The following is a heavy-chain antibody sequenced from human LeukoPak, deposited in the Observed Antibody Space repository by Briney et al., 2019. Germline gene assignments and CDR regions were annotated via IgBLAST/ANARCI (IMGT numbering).Heavy chain of an antibody. CDR2: INPNSGGT. D-gene: IGHD2-2*02. CDR3: ARYHCSSTSCYTNWFDP. Sequence: GASVKVSCKASGYTFTGYYMHWVRQAPGQGLEWMGWINPNSGGTNYAQKFQGRVTMTRDTSISTAYMELSRLRSDDTAVYYCARYHCSSTSCYTNWFDPWGQGTLVTVSS. CDR1: GYTFTGYY. J-gene: IGHJ5*02. V-gene: IGHV1-2*02.